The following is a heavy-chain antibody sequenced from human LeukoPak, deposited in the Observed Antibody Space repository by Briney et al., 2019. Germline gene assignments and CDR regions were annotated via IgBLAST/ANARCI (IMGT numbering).Heavy chain of an antibody. CDR1: GFTVSSNY. Sequence: GGSLRLSCAASGFTVSSNYMSWVRQAPGKGLEWVSVIYSGGSTYYADSVKGRFTISRDNSKNTLYLQMNSLRAEDTAVYYCARDPGYCSGGSCYDPQFDYWGQGTLVTVSS. V-gene: IGHV3-53*01. CDR2: IYSGGST. D-gene: IGHD2-15*01. J-gene: IGHJ4*02. CDR3: ARDPGYCSGGSCYDPQFDY.